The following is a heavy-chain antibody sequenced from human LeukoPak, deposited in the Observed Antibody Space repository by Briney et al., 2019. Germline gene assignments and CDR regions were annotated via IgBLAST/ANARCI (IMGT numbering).Heavy chain of an antibody. CDR2: ISGSGDDT. CDR3: AKKEAMIRGVPYYYDF. J-gene: IGHJ4*02. D-gene: IGHD3-10*01. CDR1: GFTFSRYV. Sequence: PGGSLRLSCSASGFTFSRYVMTGVPHAPRQGLEWVSAISGSGDDTYYADSVKGRFTISRDNSKNTLYLQMNSLRAEDTALYYCAKKEAMIRGVPYYYDFWGQGTLVTVSS. V-gene: IGHV3-23*01.